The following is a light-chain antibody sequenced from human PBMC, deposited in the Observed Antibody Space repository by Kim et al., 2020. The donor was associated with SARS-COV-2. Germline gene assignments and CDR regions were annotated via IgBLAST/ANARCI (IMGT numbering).Light chain of an antibody. CDR2: DAS. J-gene: IGKJ2*01. CDR1: QRVSSY. V-gene: IGKV3-11*01. Sequence: PGERATAACRARQRVSSYLAGYQQKPGQAPRLLIYDASNRATGIPARFSGSGSGTDFTLTISSLEPEDFAVYYCQQRSNWPPMYTFGQGTKLEI. CDR3: QQRSNWPPMYT.